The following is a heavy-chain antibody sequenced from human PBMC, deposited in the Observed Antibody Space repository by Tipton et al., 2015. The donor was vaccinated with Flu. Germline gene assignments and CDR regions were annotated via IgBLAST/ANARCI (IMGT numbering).Heavy chain of an antibody. CDR1: GGSISSYY. V-gene: IGHV4-59*01. CDR2: IYYSGST. J-gene: IGHJ6*02. Sequence: TLSLTCTVSGGSISSYYWSWIRQPPGQGLKWIGYIYYSGSTNYNPSLKSRVTISVDTSKNQLSLKLISVTAADTAVYYCAREEKPYGMDDWGQGNTVTVSS. CDR3: AREEKPYGMDD.